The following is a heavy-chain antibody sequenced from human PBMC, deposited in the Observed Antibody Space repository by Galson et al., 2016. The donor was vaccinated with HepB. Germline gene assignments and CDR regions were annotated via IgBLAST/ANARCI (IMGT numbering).Heavy chain of an antibody. V-gene: IGHV3-23*01. J-gene: IGHJ1*01. CDR2: ISGSGSST. CDR3: AKGGYGSGTYYNAIQH. CDR1: GFTFSIYA. Sequence: SLRLSCAASGFTFSIYAMSWVRQAPGKVLEWVSAISGSGSSTYYADSVKGRFTISRDNSKNTLYLQMNSLRAEDTAVYYCAKGGYGSGTYYNAIQHWGQGTVVTVSS. D-gene: IGHD3-10*01.